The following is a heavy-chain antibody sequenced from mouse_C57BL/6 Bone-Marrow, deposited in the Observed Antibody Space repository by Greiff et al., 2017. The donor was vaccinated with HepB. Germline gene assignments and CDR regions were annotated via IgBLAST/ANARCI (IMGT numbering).Heavy chain of an antibody. CDR2: IDPSDSYT. CDR3: ARAVITTVVGYYFDY. D-gene: IGHD1-1*01. Sequence: LQQPGAELVMPGASVKLSCKASGYTFTSYWMHWVKQRPGQGLEWIGEIDPSDSYTNYNQKFKGKSTLTVDKSSSTAYMQLSSLTSEDSAVYYCARAVITTVVGYYFDYWGQGTTLTVSS. V-gene: IGHV1-69*01. J-gene: IGHJ2*01. CDR1: GYTFTSYW.